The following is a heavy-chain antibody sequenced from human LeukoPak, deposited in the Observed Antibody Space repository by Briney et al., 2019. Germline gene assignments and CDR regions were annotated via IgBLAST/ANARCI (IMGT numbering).Heavy chain of an antibody. D-gene: IGHD3-22*01. Sequence: SETLSLTCAVYRGFSAGYYWSWIRQPPGKGLEWIGEINHSGSTNYNPSLKSRVTISVDTSKNQFSLKLSSVTAADTAVYYCARDGGLDSSGYYFDYWGQGTLVTVSS. CDR2: INHSGST. CDR3: ARDGGLDSSGYYFDY. J-gene: IGHJ4*02. V-gene: IGHV4-34*01. CDR1: RGFSAGYY.